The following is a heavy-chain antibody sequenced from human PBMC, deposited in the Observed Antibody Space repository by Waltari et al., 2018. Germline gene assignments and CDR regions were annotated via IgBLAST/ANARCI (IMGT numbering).Heavy chain of an antibody. CDR3: ARRAVTSAVITGENWFDP. CDR1: GDSSSSYS. Sequence: QVQMQESGPGLVNPSETLSLICTVSGDSSSSYSWNWIRQSPGRGLEWLGYIDDNGNTKYNPSLESRLTMSIDTSRRQFSLNLNSVTAADTAVYYCARRAVTSAVITGENWFDPWGQGTLVTVSS. CDR2: IDDNGNT. V-gene: IGHV4-59*08. D-gene: IGHD3-16*01. J-gene: IGHJ5*02.